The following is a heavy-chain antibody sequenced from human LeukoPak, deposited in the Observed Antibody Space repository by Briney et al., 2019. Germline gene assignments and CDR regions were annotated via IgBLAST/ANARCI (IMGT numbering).Heavy chain of an antibody. CDR1: GRSISNYY. D-gene: IGHD2-8*01. J-gene: IGHJ5*01. V-gene: IGHV4-4*07. CDR2: IHSSGST. Sequence: PSDTLSLTCTVSGRSISNYYWSWLRQPAGKGLEWIGRIHSSGSTNYNPSLKSRVTISVDKSKNQFSLRLSSVIAADTAVYFCARDRCEGYCTSFDSWGQGTLVTVSS. CDR3: ARDRCEGYCTSFDS.